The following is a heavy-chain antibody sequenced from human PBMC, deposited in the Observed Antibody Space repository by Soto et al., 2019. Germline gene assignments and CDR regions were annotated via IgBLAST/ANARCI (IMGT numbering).Heavy chain of an antibody. J-gene: IGHJ4*02. CDR1: GFSLSTSGVG. CDR2: IYWDDDK. D-gene: IGHD3-10*01. CDR3: ARGGWTTYYSPFFDY. Sequence: QITLKESGPTLVKPTQTLTLTCTFSGFSLSTSGVGVGWIRQPPGKALEWLALIYWDDDKRYRPSLKSRLTIIKDTSKNQVVLTLTKLDTVDTATYYCARGGWTTYYSPFFDYWGQGTLVTVSS. V-gene: IGHV2-5*02.